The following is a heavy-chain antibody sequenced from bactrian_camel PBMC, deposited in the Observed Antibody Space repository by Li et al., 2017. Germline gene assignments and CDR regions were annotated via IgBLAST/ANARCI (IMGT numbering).Heavy chain of an antibody. CDR3: STGARYLSTSQCAVAMGVLGT. J-gene: IGHJ6*01. Sequence: HVQLVESGGGSVQPGGSLRLSCAVSGKTSNSYGSYCMAWFRQTTEKGREPIAAIDSDGSTSYADSVKGRFTISKDNAKNTLYLQMTNLKPEDTAIYVCSTGARYLSTSQCAVAMGVLGTRGQGTQVTVS. V-gene: IGHV3S53*01. CDR2: IDSDGST. CDR1: GKTSNSYGSYC. D-gene: IGHD3*01.